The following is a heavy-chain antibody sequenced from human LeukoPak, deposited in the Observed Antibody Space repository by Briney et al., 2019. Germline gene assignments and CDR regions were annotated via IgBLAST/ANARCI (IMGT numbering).Heavy chain of an antibody. V-gene: IGHV3-72*01. Sequence: PGGTLRLSCAASGFTFSSYGMSWVRQAPGKGLQWVGRIRNKADSYTTEYAASVKGRFTISRDDSKNSLYLQMNSLKTEDTAVYYCASLVGYWGQGTLVTVSS. CDR2: IRNKADSYTT. D-gene: IGHD2-15*01. CDR1: GFTFSSYG. CDR3: ASLVGY. J-gene: IGHJ4*02.